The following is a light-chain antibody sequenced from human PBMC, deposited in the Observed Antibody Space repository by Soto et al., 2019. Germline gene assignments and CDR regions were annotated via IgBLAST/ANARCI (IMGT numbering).Light chain of an antibody. CDR1: QRISRY. Sequence: IVLTQSPGTLSLSPGERTTLSCRASQRISRYLAWYQQKPGQGPRLLIYGASSRATGTPDRFSGSGSGTDSTLTINRLEPEDFTVYYCQQYGSSGTFGQGTKVDIK. CDR2: GAS. V-gene: IGKV3-20*01. J-gene: IGKJ1*01. CDR3: QQYGSSGT.